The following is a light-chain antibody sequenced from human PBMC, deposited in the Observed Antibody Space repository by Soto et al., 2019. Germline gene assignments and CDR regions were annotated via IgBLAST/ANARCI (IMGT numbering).Light chain of an antibody. V-gene: IGKV3-15*01. CDR2: DAS. CDR3: LKYNDWPRT. J-gene: IGKJ1*01. CDR1: QSVSST. Sequence: EKVMTQSTATLSVSPLDRDTLSCRASQSVSSTLAWYQQKPGQAPRLLIYDASTRANGIPARFSGSGSGTEFTLTISNLQSEDFAVYYCLKYNDWPRTCGQGTKVDIK.